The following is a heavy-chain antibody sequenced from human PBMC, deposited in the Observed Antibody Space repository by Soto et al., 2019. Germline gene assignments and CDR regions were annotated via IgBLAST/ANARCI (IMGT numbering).Heavy chain of an antibody. CDR2: IYPGDSDT. CDR3: ARVDSSGCSEY. V-gene: IGHV5-51*01. D-gene: IGHD6-25*01. J-gene: IGHJ4*02. CDR1: GYSFTSYW. Sequence: GESLKISCKGSGYSFTSYWIGWVRQMPGKGLECMGFIYPGDSDTTYSPSFQGHVTISADKYSSTAYLQWSSLKASDTAMYYCARVDSSGCSEYWGQGTLVTVSS.